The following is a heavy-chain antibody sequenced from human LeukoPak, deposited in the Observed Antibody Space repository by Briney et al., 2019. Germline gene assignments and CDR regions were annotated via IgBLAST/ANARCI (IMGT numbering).Heavy chain of an antibody. V-gene: IGHV4-39*07. CDR3: ARGVLWFGIQRGQQYNWFDP. CDR2: IYYKGNT. CDR1: GGSISSRSYY. J-gene: IGHJ5*02. Sequence: MASETLSLTCTVSGGSISSRSYYWGWIRQPPGKGLEWIGSIYYKGNTYLNPSLKSRVTISVDTSKNQFSLKLSSVTAADTAVYYCARGVLWFGIQRGQQYNWFDPWGQGTLVTVFS. D-gene: IGHD3-10*01.